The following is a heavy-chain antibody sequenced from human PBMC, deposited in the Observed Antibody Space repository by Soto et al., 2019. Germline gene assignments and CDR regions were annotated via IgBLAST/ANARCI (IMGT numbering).Heavy chain of an antibody. V-gene: IGHV4-31*03. J-gene: IGHJ6*02. CDR2: IYYSGRT. Sequence: QVQLQESGPGLVKPSQTLSVTCTVSGGSITSGNYYWNWIRQHPGKGLEWIGYIYYSGRTYYNPSLKRRVTISVDTSKTQFSLKLSSVTAADTAVYYCARDGHGVSYYYYAMDVWGQGTTVTVSS. D-gene: IGHD3-10*01. CDR1: GGSITSGNYY. CDR3: ARDGHGVSYYYYAMDV.